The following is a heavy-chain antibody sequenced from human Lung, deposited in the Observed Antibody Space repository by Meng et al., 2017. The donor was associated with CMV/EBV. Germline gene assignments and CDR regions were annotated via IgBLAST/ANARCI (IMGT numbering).Heavy chain of an antibody. V-gene: IGHV3-21*01. CDR3: GSREGGY. D-gene: IGHD3-10*01. CDR1: GFSIAAYS. CDR2: INNSSTSI. J-gene: IGHJ4*02. Sequence: SLRLSCAASGFSIAAYSMTWVRQPPGKGLEWVSSINNSSTSIHYAASVKGRFSISRDNYKNSLYLQMNILRADDTAVYFCGSREGGYWGQGTLVTVSS.